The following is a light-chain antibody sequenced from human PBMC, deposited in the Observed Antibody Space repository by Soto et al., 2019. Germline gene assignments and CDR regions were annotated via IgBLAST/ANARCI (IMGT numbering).Light chain of an antibody. CDR2: AAS. J-gene: IGKJ5*01. CDR3: QQGHRSPPT. CDR1: QSIRSS. V-gene: IGKV1-39*01. Sequence: DIQMTQSPSSLSASVGDRVTITCRASQSIRSSLNWYQQKPGKAPKLLIFAASDLQSGVPSRFSGSGSETDFTLTISTLQPEDFATYYCQQGHRSPPTFGQGTRLDIK.